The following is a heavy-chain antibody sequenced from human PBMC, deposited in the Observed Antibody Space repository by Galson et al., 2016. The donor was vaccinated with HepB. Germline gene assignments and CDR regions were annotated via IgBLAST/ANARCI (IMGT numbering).Heavy chain of an antibody. CDR2: VSSGGDTT. Sequence: SLRLSCAASRFTFSNYHMNWVRQSQERGLEWVSFVSSGGDTTYYIDSVRGRFTVSRDNSKDTLYLQMDNLRAEDTATYYCAKDHGYCRGGSCHFDRLAWGLGTLVTVSS. CDR3: AKDHGYCRGGSCHFDRLA. J-gene: IGHJ5*02. D-gene: IGHD2-15*01. V-gene: IGHV3-23*03. CDR1: RFTFSNYH.